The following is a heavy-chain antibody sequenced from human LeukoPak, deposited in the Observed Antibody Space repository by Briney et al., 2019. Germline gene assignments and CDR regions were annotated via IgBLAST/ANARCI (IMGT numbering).Heavy chain of an antibody. CDR2: INHSGSN. D-gene: IGHD4-17*01. J-gene: IGHJ4*02. CDR1: GGSFSGYY. Sequence: KASETLSLTCAVYGGSFSGYYWSWIRQPPGKGLEWVGEINHSGSNNYNPSPKSRVTISADTSKNQFFLKLRHATAAGPAVFYRARVIKTGYGDYLDYWGQGALVTVS. CDR3: ARVIKTGYGDYLDY. V-gene: IGHV4-34*01.